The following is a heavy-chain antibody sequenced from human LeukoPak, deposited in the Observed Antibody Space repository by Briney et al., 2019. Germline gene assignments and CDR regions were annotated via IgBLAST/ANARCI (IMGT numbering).Heavy chain of an antibody. CDR1: GGSISNMGYY. CDR2: IYYSGST. Sequence: SETLSLTCNVSGGSISNMGYYWGWIRQPPGKGLEWIGNIYYSGSTYYNPSLKSRVTISVDTSKNQFSLRLNSMTAADTAVYYCARERAAGNPSHLDYWGQGTLVTVSS. D-gene: IGHD6-13*01. J-gene: IGHJ4*02. CDR3: ARERAAGNPSHLDY. V-gene: IGHV4-39*07.